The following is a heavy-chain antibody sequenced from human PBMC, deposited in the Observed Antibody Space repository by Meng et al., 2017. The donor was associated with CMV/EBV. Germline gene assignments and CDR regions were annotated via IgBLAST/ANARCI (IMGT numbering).Heavy chain of an antibody. J-gene: IGHJ4*02. CDR2: IKQDGSEK. V-gene: IGHV3-7*01. CDR3: ARDRSKVTLFRVPNYYFDY. CDR1: GFTFSSYW. D-gene: IGHD4-11*01. Sequence: GESLTISCAASGFTFSSYWMSWVRQAPGTGLEWVANIKQDGSEKYYVDSVKGRFTISRDNGKNSLYLQMNSLRAEDTAVYYCARDRSKVTLFRVPNYYFDYWGQGTLVTVSS.